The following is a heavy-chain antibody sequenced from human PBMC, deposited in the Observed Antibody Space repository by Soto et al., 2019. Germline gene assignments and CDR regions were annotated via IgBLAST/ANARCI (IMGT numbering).Heavy chain of an antibody. D-gene: IGHD3-16*02. CDR2: IYYSGST. CDR3: ARDASLPYYDYIWGSYRLSAFDI. J-gene: IGHJ3*02. CDR1: GGSISSYY. V-gene: IGHV4-59*01. Sequence: SETLSLTCTVSGGSISSYYWSWIRQPPGKGLEWIGYIYYSGSTNYNPSLKSRVTISVDTSKNQFSLKLSSVTAADTAVYYCARDASLPYYDYIWGSYRLSAFDIWGQGTMVTVS.